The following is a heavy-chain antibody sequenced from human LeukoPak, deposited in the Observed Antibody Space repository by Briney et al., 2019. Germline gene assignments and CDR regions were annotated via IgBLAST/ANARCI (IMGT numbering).Heavy chain of an antibody. CDR3: ARGRTPEWFDLYYYYYMDV. D-gene: IGHD3-3*01. CDR1: GYTFTSYY. Sequence: GASVKVSCKASGYTFTSYYMHWVRQAPGQGLEWMGIINPSGGSTSYAQKFQGRVTMTRDMSTSTVYMELSSLRSEDTAVYYCARGRTPEWFDLYYYYYMDVWGKGTTVTVPS. CDR2: INPSGGST. V-gene: IGHV1-46*01. J-gene: IGHJ6*03.